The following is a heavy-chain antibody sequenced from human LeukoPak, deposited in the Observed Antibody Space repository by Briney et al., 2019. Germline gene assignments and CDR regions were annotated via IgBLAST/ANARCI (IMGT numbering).Heavy chain of an antibody. CDR1: GYTFTSYG. CDR3: AGLAPRGSSSWYWFDP. CDR2: ISAYNGNT. V-gene: IGHV1-18*01. D-gene: IGHD6-13*01. Sequence: ASVKVSCKASGYTFTSYGISWVRQAPGQGLEWMGWISAYNGNTNYAQKLQGRVTMTTDTSTSTAYMELRSLRSDDTAVYYCAGLAPRGSSSWYWFDPWGQGTLVTVSS. J-gene: IGHJ5*02.